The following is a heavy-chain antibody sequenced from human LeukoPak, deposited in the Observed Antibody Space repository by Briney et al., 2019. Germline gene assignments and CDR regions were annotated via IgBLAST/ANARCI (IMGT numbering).Heavy chain of an antibody. CDR3: ARGIAAAGTTSSYYFDY. CDR2: IYYSGST. J-gene: IGHJ4*02. D-gene: IGHD6-13*01. V-gene: IGHV4-30-4*01. CDR1: GGSISSGDYY. Sequence: SETPSLTCTVSGGSISSGDYYWSWIRQPPGKGLEWIGYIYYSGSTYYNPSLKSRVTTSVDTSKNQFSLKLSSVTAADTAVYYCARGIAAAGTTSSYYFDYWGQGTLVTVSS.